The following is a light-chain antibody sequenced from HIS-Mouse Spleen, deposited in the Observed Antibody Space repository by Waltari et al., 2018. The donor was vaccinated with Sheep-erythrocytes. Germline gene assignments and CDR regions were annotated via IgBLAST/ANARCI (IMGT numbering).Light chain of an antibody. J-gene: IGKJ2*01. CDR3: QQYNSYSRT. Sequence: DIQMTQSPSTLSASVGDRVTITCRASQSISSWLAWYQQKPGKAPKLLIYKGSSLESGVPAKFSGSASGTEFTLTISSLQPDDFATSYCQQYNSYSRTFGQGTQVEIK. CDR1: QSISSW. CDR2: KGS. V-gene: IGKV1-5*03.